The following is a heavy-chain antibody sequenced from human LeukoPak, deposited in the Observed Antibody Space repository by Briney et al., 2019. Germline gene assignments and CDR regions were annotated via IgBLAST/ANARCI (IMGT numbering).Heavy chain of an antibody. CDR3: ARVGYCSSTSCLDY. Sequence: CAVXXGSXSGYYWXXIRQPPGKGLEWIGEINHSGSTNYNPSLKSRVTISVDTSKNQFSLKLSSVTAADTAVYYCARVGYCSSTSCLDYWGQGTLVTVSS. CDR2: INHSGST. J-gene: IGHJ4*02. CDR1: XGSXSGYY. V-gene: IGHV4-34*01. D-gene: IGHD2-2*01.